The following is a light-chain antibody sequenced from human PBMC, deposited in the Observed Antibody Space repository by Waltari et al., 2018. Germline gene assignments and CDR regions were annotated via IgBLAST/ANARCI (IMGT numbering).Light chain of an antibody. V-gene: IGLV1-47*01. J-gene: IGLJ2*01. CDR1: SSNIGNNY. Sequence: QSVLTQPPSASGTPGQRVTISCSGSSSNIGNNYVYWFQQLPGTTPKLLIYRNDPPPSGVPGPFSGSKSGTSASLASSVLRSEDEADYYWGAWDGSLSCPNLFGGGTKLTGL. CDR3: GAWDGSLSCPNL. CDR2: RND.